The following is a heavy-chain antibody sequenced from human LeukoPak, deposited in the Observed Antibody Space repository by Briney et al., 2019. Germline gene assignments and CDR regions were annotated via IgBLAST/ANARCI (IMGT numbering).Heavy chain of an antibody. CDR1: GGSISSGGYS. V-gene: IGHV4-30-2*01. CDR3: ARTILGVVNAAFDI. J-gene: IGHJ3*02. CDR2: IYHSGST. Sequence: SETLSLTCAVSGGSISSGGYSWSWIRQPPGKGLEWIGYIYHSGSTYYNPSLKSRVTISVDRSKNQFSLKLSSVTAADTAVYYCARTILGVVNAAFDIWGQGTMVTVSS. D-gene: IGHD3-3*01.